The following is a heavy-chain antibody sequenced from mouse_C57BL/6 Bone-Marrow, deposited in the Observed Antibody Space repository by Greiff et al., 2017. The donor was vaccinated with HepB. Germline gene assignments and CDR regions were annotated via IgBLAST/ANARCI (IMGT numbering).Heavy chain of an antibody. CDR2: ISSGGSYT. Sequence: EVQGVESGGDLVKPGGSLKLSCAASGFTFSSYGVSWVRQTPDKRLEWVATISSGGSYTYYPDSVKGRFTISRDNAKNTLYLQMSSLKSEDTAMYYCARQGTVGPHWYFDVWGTGTTVTVSS. CDR1: GFTFSSYG. J-gene: IGHJ1*03. CDR3: ARQGTVGPHWYFDV. V-gene: IGHV5-6*01. D-gene: IGHD1-1*01.